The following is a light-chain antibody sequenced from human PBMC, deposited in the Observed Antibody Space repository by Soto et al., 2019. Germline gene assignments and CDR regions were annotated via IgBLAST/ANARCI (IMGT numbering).Light chain of an antibody. V-gene: IGLV4-69*01. CDR2: LNRDGSH. CDR3: QTWGTGIVI. CDR1: GGQTNYA. J-gene: IGLJ2*01. Sequence: QSVLTQSPSASASLGPWVKLTGPRGGGQTNYAIAWHQQQPEKGPRYLMKLNRDGSHSKGDGIPNRFSGSSSGAERYLTISSLQSEDEADYYCQTWGTGIVIFGGGTKLTVL.